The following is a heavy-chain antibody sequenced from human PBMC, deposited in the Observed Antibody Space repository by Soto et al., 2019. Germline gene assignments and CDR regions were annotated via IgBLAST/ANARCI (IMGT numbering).Heavy chain of an antibody. J-gene: IGHJ4*02. CDR3: AKDTYYHDSSGYYIFDF. V-gene: IGHV3-30*18. Sequence: QVQLVESGGGVVQPGRSLRLSCGASGFTFSSFGMHWVCQAPGKGLEWMSHLSYDGNNKHYTDSVKGRFTISRDNSENTLYLQMDSLSGEDAAVYYCAKDTYYHDSSGYYIFDFWGQGTLVTVSS. CDR1: GFTFSSFG. D-gene: IGHD3-22*01. CDR2: LSYDGNNK.